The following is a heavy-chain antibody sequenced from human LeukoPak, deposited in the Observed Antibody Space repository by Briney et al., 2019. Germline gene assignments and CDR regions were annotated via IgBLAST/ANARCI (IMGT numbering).Heavy chain of an antibody. Sequence: GGSLRLSCAASGFSFSDYYMTWIRQAPGKGLEWISYISSSGSSIYYADSVKGRFTITRDNAKNSLYLQMNSLRAEDTAVYYCARARDGYNSGAFDIWGQGTMVTVSS. CDR1: GFSFSDYY. V-gene: IGHV3-11*04. CDR2: ISSSGSSI. D-gene: IGHD5-24*01. J-gene: IGHJ3*02. CDR3: ARARDGYNSGAFDI.